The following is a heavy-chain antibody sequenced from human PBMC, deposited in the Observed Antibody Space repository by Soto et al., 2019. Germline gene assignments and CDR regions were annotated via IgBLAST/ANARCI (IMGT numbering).Heavy chain of an antibody. CDR1: GFTFSSYS. CDR2: ISSSSSTI. V-gene: IGHV3-48*01. Sequence: GGSLRLSCAASGFTFSSYSMSWVRQAPGKGLEWVSYISSSSSTIYYADSVKGRFTISRDNAKNSLYLQMNSLRGEDTAVYYCARGLYYYDSRGYWGYWGQGALVTVSS. J-gene: IGHJ4*02. CDR3: ARGLYYYDSRGYWGY. D-gene: IGHD3-22*01.